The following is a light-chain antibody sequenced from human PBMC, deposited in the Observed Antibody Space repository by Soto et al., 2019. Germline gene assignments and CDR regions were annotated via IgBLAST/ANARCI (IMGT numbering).Light chain of an antibody. CDR3: QQANSFPRT. V-gene: IGKV1-12*01. CDR2: AAS. Sequence: DIQMTQSPSSVSASVGDRVTITCRASQGISSWLAWCQQKPGKAPKLLIYAASSLQSGFSSRFSGSGSGTDFTLTISILQPEDFATYYCQQANSFPRTFGQGTRLEIK. J-gene: IGKJ5*01. CDR1: QGISSW.